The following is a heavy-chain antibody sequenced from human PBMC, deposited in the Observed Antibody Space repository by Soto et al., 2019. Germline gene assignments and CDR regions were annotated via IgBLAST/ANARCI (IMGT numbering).Heavy chain of an antibody. Sequence: SETLSLTCAFYGSSFSGYYWSWIRQSPGKGLEWIGEINHSGSTNYNPSFKSRVAISKDTSKNQFSLKLSSVTAADTAVYYCAKGRVVVVTATEGGYYFYYMDVWGKGTTVTVSS. CDR2: INHSGST. CDR3: AKGRVVVVTATEGGYYFYYMDV. V-gene: IGHV4-34*01. J-gene: IGHJ6*03. CDR1: GSSFSGYY. D-gene: IGHD2-15*01.